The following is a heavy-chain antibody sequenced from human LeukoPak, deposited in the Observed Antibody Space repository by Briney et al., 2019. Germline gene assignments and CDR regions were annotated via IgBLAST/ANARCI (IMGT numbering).Heavy chain of an antibody. D-gene: IGHD4-17*01. V-gene: IGHV3-20*04. J-gene: IGHJ4*02. CDR3: ARANDYGDYREDY. CDR2: INWNGGST. CDR1: GFTFSSYS. Sequence: GGSLRLSCAASGFTFSSYSMNWVRQAPGKGLEWVSGINWNGGSTGYADSVKGRFTISRDNAKNSLYLQMNSLRAEDTALYYCARANDYGDYREDYWGQGTLVTVSS.